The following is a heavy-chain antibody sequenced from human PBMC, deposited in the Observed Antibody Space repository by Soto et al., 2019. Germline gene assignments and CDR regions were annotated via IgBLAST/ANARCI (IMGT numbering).Heavy chain of an antibody. D-gene: IGHD6-6*01. Sequence: PSESLALTCAVYGGCLSGYYWSWIRQPPGKGLEWIGEINHSGSTNYNPSLKSRVTISVDTSKNQFSLKLSSVTAADTAVYYCASFHSSSPAHYYYYIDVWGKGTTVTVSS. CDR2: INHSGST. J-gene: IGHJ6*03. CDR3: ASFHSSSPAHYYYYIDV. V-gene: IGHV4-34*01. CDR1: GGCLSGYY.